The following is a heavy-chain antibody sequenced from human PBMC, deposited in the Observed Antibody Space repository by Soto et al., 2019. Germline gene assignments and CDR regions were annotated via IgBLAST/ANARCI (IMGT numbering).Heavy chain of an antibody. V-gene: IGHV1-18*01. CDR2: ISAYNGNT. Sequence: QVQLVQSGAEVKKPGASVKVSCKASGYTFTSYGISWVRQAPGQGLEWMGWISAYNGNTNYAQKLQSRVAMTSDTSMSTDYKELRSLRSDDTAVYYCSTGSFDFWNGSYGSPDYWGQGTLVTVSS. D-gene: IGHD3-3*01. J-gene: IGHJ4*02. CDR1: GYTFTSYG. CDR3: STGSFDFWNGSYGSPDY.